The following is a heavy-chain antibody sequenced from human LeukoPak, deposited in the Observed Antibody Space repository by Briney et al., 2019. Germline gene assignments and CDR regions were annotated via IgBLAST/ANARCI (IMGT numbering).Heavy chain of an antibody. Sequence: GGSLRLSCATSGFIFSGYYMSWIRQAPGKGLEWVSYISGSGNDISYADSVKGRFTISRDNAKGSLYLQMNSLRAADTAVYYCGTHAGRTGSDDWGQGTLVTVSS. CDR3: GTHAGRTGSDD. CDR2: ISGSGNDI. J-gene: IGHJ4*02. CDR1: GFIFSGYY. V-gene: IGHV3-11*01. D-gene: IGHD3/OR15-3a*01.